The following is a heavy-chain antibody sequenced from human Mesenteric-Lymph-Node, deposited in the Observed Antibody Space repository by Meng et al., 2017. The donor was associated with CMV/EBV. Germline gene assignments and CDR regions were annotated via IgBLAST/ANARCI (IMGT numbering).Heavy chain of an antibody. V-gene: IGHV3-21*01. J-gene: IGHJ1*01. CDR2: ISSSSGYI. Sequence: GGSLRLSCAASGFTFSLYSMDWVRQAPGKGLEWVSSISSSSGYIYSADSVKGRFTISRDNAKNSVYLQMNSLRDEDTAVYYCARGGYCIGSSCSTLGHAEYYQYWGQGTLVTVSS. CDR3: ARGGYCIGSSCSTLGHAEYYQY. CDR1: GFTFSLYS. D-gene: IGHD2-15*01.